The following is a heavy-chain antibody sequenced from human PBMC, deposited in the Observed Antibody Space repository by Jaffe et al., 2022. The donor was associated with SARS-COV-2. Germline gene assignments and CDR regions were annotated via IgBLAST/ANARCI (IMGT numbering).Heavy chain of an antibody. V-gene: IGHV3-30-3*01. CDR3: ARTAPHYYDSRKDV. Sequence: QVQLVESGGGVVQPGRSLRLSCAASGFTFSSYAMHWVRQAPGKGLEWVAVISYDGSNKYYADSVKGRFTISRDNSKNTLYLQMNSLRAEDTAVYYCARTAPHYYDSRKDVWGQGTTVTVSS. CDR1: GFTFSSYA. CDR2: ISYDGSNK. D-gene: IGHD3-22*01. J-gene: IGHJ6*02.